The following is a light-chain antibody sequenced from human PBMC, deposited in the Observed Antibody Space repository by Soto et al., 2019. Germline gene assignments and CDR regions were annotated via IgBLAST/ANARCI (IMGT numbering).Light chain of an antibody. J-gene: IGKJ5*01. Sequence: DIQMTQSPSSLSASVADRVTITFRASQSISSYLNWYQQKPGKATKLMIYAASSLQSGVPSRFSGSGSGTDFTLTISSLQPEDFANYYCQQSYSTHQVTFGQGTRLEIK. V-gene: IGKV1-39*01. CDR2: AAS. CDR3: QQSYSTHQVT. CDR1: QSISSY.